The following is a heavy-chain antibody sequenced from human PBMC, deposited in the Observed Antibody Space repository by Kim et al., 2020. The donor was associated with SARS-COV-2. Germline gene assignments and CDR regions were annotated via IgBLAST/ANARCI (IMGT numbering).Heavy chain of an antibody. D-gene: IGHD6-19*01. CDR2: IYYSGST. J-gene: IGHJ4*02. Sequence: SETLSLTCTVSGGSISSYYWSWIRQPPGKGLEWIGYIYYSGSTNYNPSLKSRVTISVDTSKNQFSLKLSSVTAADTAVYYCASRSIAVAGTPFGYWGQGTLVTVSS. CDR1: GGSISSYY. V-gene: IGHV4-59*01. CDR3: ASRSIAVAGTPFGY.